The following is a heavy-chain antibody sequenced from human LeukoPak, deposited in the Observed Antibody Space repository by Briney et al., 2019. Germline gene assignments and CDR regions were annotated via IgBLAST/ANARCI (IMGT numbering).Heavy chain of an antibody. CDR1: GGSISNYY. D-gene: IGHD6-13*01. Sequence: TPSKPLSLTCNLSGGSISNYYWSWIRQPPGKGLEWIGHVFFSGSTTYNPSLKSRVTISVDTSKNQFSLKLSSVTAADTAVYYCARNGIAAAGLYYYYYYMDVWGKGTTVTVSS. J-gene: IGHJ6*03. CDR3: ARNGIAAAGLYYYYYYMDV. CDR2: VFFSGST. V-gene: IGHV4-59*01.